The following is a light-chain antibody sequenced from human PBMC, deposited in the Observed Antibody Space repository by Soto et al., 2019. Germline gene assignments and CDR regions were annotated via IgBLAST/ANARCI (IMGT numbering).Light chain of an antibody. CDR3: QQRSNWPLT. V-gene: IGKV3-11*01. CDR2: TTS. Sequence: EIVLTQSPATLSLSPGDIATLSCRASQSISRHLAWYQQKPGQAPRLLIYTTSNRATGIPARFSGSGSGTDFTLTIGSLEPEDFAVYCCQQRSNWPLTFGGGTKVEIK. CDR1: QSISRH. J-gene: IGKJ4*01.